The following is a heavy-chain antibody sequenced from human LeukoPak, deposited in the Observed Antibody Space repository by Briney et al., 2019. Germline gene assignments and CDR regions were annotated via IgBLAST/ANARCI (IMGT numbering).Heavy chain of an antibody. CDR2: IIPIFGTA. Sequence: GASVKVSCKASGGTFSSYAISWVGQAPGQGLEWMGGIIPIFGTANYAQKFQGRVTITADESTSTAYMELSSLRSEDTAVYYCARDCSSTSCYEYWGQGTLVTVSS. D-gene: IGHD2-2*01. J-gene: IGHJ4*02. CDR3: ARDCSSTSCYEY. CDR1: GGTFSSYA. V-gene: IGHV1-69*01.